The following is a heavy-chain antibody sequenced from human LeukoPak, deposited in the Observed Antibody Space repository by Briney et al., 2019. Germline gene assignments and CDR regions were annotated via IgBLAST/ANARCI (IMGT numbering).Heavy chain of an antibody. CDR3: ARVPRYCSGGSCFGGYFDY. J-gene: IGHJ4*02. CDR1: GFTFSSYA. V-gene: IGHV3-23*01. D-gene: IGHD2-15*01. CDR2: ISVSGGST. Sequence: GGSLRLSCAASGFTFSSYAMGWVRQAPGKGLEWVSAISVSGGSTYFADSVKGRFTISRDNSKNTLSLQMTSLRVEDTAVYYCARVPRYCSGGSCFGGYFDYWGQGTLVTVSS.